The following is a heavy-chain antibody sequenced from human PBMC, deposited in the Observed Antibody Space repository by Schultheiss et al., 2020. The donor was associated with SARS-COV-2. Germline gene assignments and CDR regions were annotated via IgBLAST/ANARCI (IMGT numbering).Heavy chain of an antibody. CDR2: IYYSGST. CDR1: GGSISSYY. Sequence: SETLSLTCTVSGGSISSYYWSWIRQPPGKGLEWIGYIYYSGSTNYNPSLKSRVTISVDTSKNQFSLKLSSVTAADTAVYYCARQGAVAGTLWFDYWGRGTLVTVSS. J-gene: IGHJ4*02. D-gene: IGHD6-19*01. CDR3: ARQGAVAGTLWFDY. V-gene: IGHV4-59*08.